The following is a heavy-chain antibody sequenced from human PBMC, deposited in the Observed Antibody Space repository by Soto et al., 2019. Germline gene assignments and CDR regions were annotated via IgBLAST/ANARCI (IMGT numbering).Heavy chain of an antibody. CDR2: INPKNGVT. CDR3: ARGPYRNWFDP. D-gene: IGHD1-26*01. J-gene: IGHJ5*02. Sequence: QVQVVQSGAEVKKPGASVKVSCKASGYTFTNYFIHWVRQARGQGLEWMGWINPKNGVTGNAQKFQGRVTMTRDTSITTAYMELRRLRSDDTAVYYCARGPYRNWFDPWGQGTLVTVSS. V-gene: IGHV1-2*02. CDR1: GYTFTNYF.